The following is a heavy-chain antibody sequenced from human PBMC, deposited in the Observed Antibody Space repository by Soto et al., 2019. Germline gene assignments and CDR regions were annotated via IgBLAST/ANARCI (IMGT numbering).Heavy chain of an antibody. CDR3: TREQQYDFWSASWFDP. Sequence: GGSLRLSCTASGFTFGDYAMSWFRQAPGKGLEWVGFIRSKAYGGTTEYAASVKGRFTISRDDSKSIAYLQMNSLKTEDTAVYYCTREQQYDFWSASWFDPWGQGTLVTVSS. V-gene: IGHV3-49*03. CDR2: IRSKAYGGTT. J-gene: IGHJ5*02. D-gene: IGHD3-3*01. CDR1: GFTFGDYA.